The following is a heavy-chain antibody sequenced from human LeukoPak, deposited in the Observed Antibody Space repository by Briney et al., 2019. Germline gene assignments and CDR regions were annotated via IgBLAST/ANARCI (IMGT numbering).Heavy chain of an antibody. CDR1: GFTFSDYY. CDR3: ARVDDFWSGHLDAFDI. CDR2: ISSAGRTI. J-gene: IGHJ3*02. Sequence: GGSLRLSCAASGFTFSDYYMTWFRQAPGKGLEWISSISSAGRTIYTADSVKGRFTISRDNAKTSLYLQLNNLRAEDTAVYYCARVDDFWSGHLDAFDIWGQGTMVTVSS. V-gene: IGHV3-11*01. D-gene: IGHD3-3*01.